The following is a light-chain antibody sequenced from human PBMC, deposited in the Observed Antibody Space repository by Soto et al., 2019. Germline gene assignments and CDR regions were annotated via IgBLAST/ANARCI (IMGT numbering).Light chain of an antibody. J-gene: IGLJ1*01. CDR1: SSDVGTYKY. CDR3: YSYTRSSSFV. CDR2: EVS. Sequence: QSVLTQPASVSGSPGQSITIPCTGTSSDVGTYKYVSWYQQHPGKAPKLMIYEVSNRPSGVSNRFSGSKSGNTASLTISGLQAEDEADYYCYSYTRSSSFVFGTGTKVTVL. V-gene: IGLV2-14*01.